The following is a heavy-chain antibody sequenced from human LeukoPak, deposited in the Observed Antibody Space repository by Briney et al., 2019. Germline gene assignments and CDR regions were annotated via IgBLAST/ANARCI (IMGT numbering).Heavy chain of an antibody. J-gene: IGHJ5*02. V-gene: IGHV4-59*01. Sequence: KPSETLSLACTLSGGSISTYYWSWIRQPPGKGLEWIGYIYYSGITKYNPSVKSRVTISVDPSKNQFSLKVSSVTAADTAVYYCARGTNMMASLRFDPWGQGTLVTVSS. CDR3: ARGTNMMASLRFDP. CDR2: IYYSGIT. D-gene: IGHD2-8*01. CDR1: GGSISTYY.